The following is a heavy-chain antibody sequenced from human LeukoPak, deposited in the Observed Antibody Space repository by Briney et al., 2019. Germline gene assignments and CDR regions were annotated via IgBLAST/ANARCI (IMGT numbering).Heavy chain of an antibody. CDR1: GGSISSYY. CDR3: AREALPYYYDSSGHDAFDI. D-gene: IGHD3-22*01. CDR2: IYYSGST. Sequence: SETLSLTCTVSGGSISSYYWSWIRQPPVKGLEWIGYIYYSGSTNYNPSLKSRVTISVDTSKNQFSLKLSSVTAADTAVYYCAREALPYYYDSSGHDAFDIWGQGTMVTVSS. V-gene: IGHV4-59*01. J-gene: IGHJ3*02.